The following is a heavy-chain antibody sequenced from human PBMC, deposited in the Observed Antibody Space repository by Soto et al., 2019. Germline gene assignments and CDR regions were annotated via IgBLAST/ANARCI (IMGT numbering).Heavy chain of an antibody. CDR1: GYTLTELS. CDR2: FDPEDGET. J-gene: IGHJ6*02. Sequence: ASVKVSCKVSGYTLTELSMHWVRQAPGKGLEWMGGFDPEDGETIYAQKFQGRVTMTEDTSTDTAYMELSSLRSEDTAVYYCAGSIAAGYGMDVWGQGTTVTVSS. D-gene: IGHD6-6*01. CDR3: AGSIAAGYGMDV. V-gene: IGHV1-24*01.